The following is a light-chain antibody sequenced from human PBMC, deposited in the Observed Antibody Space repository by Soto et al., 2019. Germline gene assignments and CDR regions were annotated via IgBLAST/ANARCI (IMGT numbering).Light chain of an antibody. V-gene: IGLV2-14*03. CDR3: SSYTSSSLYV. CDR2: DVS. Sequence: QSVLTQPASMSGSPGQSITISCTGTSSDVDGYNYVSWYQQHPGKAPKLIIYDVSHRPSGVSNRFSGSKSGNTASLTISGLQAEDEADYYCSSYTSSSLYVFGTGTKLTVL. CDR1: SSDVDGYNY. J-gene: IGLJ1*01.